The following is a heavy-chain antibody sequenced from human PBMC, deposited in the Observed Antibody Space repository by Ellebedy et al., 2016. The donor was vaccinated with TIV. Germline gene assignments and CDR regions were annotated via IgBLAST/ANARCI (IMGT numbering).Heavy chain of an antibody. CDR3: ARYSGSGTYYRNGMDV. Sequence: AASVKVSCKSSGYTFIDYGISWVRQAPGQRLDWMGWVSAYSGNTNYADNLQGRVTMTTDTSTDTAYMELRSLRSDDTAVYYCARYSGSGTYYRNGMDVWGQGNTVTVSS. CDR2: VSAYSGNT. D-gene: IGHD3-10*01. CDR1: GYTFIDYG. J-gene: IGHJ6*02. V-gene: IGHV1-18*01.